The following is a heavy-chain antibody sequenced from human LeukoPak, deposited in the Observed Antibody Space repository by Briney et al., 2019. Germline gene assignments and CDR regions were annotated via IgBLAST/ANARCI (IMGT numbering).Heavy chain of an antibody. CDR3: ARWGYASSGSYWDD. D-gene: IGHD3-22*01. CDR1: GGSISSSSYY. V-gene: IGHV4-61*01. CDR2: IYYSGST. J-gene: IGHJ4*02. Sequence: PSETLSLTCTVSGGSISSSSYYWSWIRQPPGKGLEWIGYIYYSGSTNYNPSLKSRVTISVDTSKNQFSLKLSSVTAADTAVYYCARWGYASSGSYWDDWGQGTRVTVSS.